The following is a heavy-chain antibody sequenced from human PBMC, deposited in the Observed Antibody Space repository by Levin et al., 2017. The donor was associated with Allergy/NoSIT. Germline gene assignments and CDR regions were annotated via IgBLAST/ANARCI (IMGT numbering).Heavy chain of an antibody. V-gene: IGHV3-73*01. CDR1: GFTFSGSA. CDR2: IRSKANSYAT. J-gene: IGHJ6*02. Sequence: GGSLRLSCAASGFTFSGSAMHWVRQASGKGLEWVGRIRSKANSYATAYAASVKGRFTISRDDSKNTAYLQMNSLKTEDTAVYYCTRLKEGSSGYHIVGEFRYYYYGMDVWGQGTTVTVSS. CDR3: TRLKEGSSGYHIVGEFRYYYYGMDV. D-gene: IGHD3-22*01.